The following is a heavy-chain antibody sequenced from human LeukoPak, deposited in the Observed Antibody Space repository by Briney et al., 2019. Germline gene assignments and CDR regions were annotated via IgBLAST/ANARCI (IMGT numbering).Heavy chain of an antibody. Sequence: ASVKVSFKASGYTFTSYGISWVRQAPGQGLEWMGWISAYNGNTNYAQKLQGRVTMTTDTSTSTAYMELRSLRSDDTAVYYCARYYDILTGYHISDYWGQGTLVTVSS. J-gene: IGHJ4*02. CDR1: GYTFTSYG. CDR2: ISAYNGNT. CDR3: ARYYDILTGYHISDY. D-gene: IGHD3-9*01. V-gene: IGHV1-18*01.